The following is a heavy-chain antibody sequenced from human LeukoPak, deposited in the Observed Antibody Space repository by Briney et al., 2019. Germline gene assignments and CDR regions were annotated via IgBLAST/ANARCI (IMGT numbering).Heavy chain of an antibody. CDR2: ISSSGSTI. D-gene: IGHD1-1*01. Sequence: PGGSLRLSCAASGFTFSSYEMNWVRQAPGKGLEWVSYISSSGSTIYYADSVKGRFTISRDNAKNSLYLQMNSLRGEDTAVYYCAREGFDRHGTTKDAFDVWGQGTMVTVSS. CDR3: AREGFDRHGTTKDAFDV. CDR1: GFTFSSYE. V-gene: IGHV3-48*03. J-gene: IGHJ3*01.